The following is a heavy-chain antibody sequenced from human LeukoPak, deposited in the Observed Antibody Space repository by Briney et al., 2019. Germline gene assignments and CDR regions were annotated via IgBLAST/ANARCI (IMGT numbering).Heavy chain of an antibody. V-gene: IGHV3-74*01. CDR1: GLTFSSHW. J-gene: IGHJ4*02. Sequence: GGSLRLSCAASGLTFSSHWMHWVRQAPGMGLVWVSRITNDGSSTTYADSVKGRFTISKDNAKNTVYLQMNSLRAEDTAVYYCVSFYETYWGRGTLVTVSS. D-gene: IGHD2/OR15-2a*01. CDR3: VSFYETY. CDR2: ITNDGSST.